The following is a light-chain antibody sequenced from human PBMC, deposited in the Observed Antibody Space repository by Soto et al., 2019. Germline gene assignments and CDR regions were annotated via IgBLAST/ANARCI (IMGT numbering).Light chain of an antibody. CDR2: DTS. V-gene: IGKV3-15*01. CDR3: QQYDTWST. J-gene: IGKJ1*01. CDR1: QNVTRS. Sequence: EIVVTQSPATLSVSPGDRATLSCTASQNVTRSLAWYQQKPGQSPRLLIYDTSIRAAGIPDRFNGGGSGTEFTLTISSLQSDDFALYFCQQYDTWSTFGQGSRV.